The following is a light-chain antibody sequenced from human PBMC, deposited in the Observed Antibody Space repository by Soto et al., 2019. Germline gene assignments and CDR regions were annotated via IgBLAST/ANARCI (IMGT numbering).Light chain of an antibody. CDR1: SSNIGSNT. V-gene: IGLV1-44*01. CDR3: AAWDDSLNGQVV. CDR2: SNN. J-gene: IGLJ2*01. Sequence: QSVLTQPPSASGTPGQRVTISCSGSSSNIGSNTVNWYQQLPGTAPKLLIYSNNQRPSGVPDRFSGSKSGTSASLAISGLQSEDEADYYCAAWDDSLNGQVVFGGGTKLTFL.